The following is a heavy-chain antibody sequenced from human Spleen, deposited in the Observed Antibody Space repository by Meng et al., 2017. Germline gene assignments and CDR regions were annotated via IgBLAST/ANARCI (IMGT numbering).Heavy chain of an antibody. V-gene: IGHV4-34*02. Sequence: QLKQWGAGLWKPSETLSISCVVSGGSFSEYYWTWIRQPPGKGLEWIGEINHSGSTNYNPSLESRATISVDTSQNNLSLKLSSVTAADSAVYYCARGPTTMAHDFDYWGQGTLVTVSS. CDR2: INHSGST. J-gene: IGHJ4*02. CDR3: ARGPTTMAHDFDY. D-gene: IGHD4-11*01. CDR1: GGSFSEYY.